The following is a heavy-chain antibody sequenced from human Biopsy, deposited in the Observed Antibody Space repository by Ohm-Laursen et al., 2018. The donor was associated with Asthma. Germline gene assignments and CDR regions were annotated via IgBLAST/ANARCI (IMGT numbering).Heavy chain of an antibody. J-gene: IGHJ4*02. V-gene: IGHV4-31*03. CDR2: IHHSGTS. CDR3: ARIPRRSGSYFVDY. Sequence: SQTLSLTCSVSGASIRSVGYYWNWIRQHPGKGLEWIGYIHHSGTSYFNPSLKSRVSFSRDTSKNQFSLRLSSVTAADTAMYYCARIPRRSGSYFVDYWGQGTLVTVSS. CDR1: GASIRSVGYY. D-gene: IGHD3-22*01.